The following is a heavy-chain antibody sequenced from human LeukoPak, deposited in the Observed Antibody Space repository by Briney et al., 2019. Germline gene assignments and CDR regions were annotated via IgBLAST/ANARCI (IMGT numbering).Heavy chain of an antibody. V-gene: IGHV4-39*07. D-gene: IGHD3-10*01. CDR2: IYYSGST. Sequence: SETLSLTCTVSGGSISSYYWGWIRQPPGKGLEWIGSIYYSGSTYYNPSLKSRVTISVDTSKNQFSLKLSSVTAADTAVYYCASTIHYGSGPPYPLNWFDPWGQGTLVTVSS. CDR1: GGSISSYY. J-gene: IGHJ5*02. CDR3: ASTIHYGSGPPYPLNWFDP.